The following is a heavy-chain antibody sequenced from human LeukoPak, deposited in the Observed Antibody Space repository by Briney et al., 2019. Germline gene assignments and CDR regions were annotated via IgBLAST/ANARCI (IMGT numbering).Heavy chain of an antibody. D-gene: IGHD1-1*01. Sequence: SETLSLTCTVSGGSINSYYWNWLRQPPGKTLEWIGYVSSSGSTNYSPFFKSRLTISVDTSKNQFSLKLSSVTAADTAVYYCARGRSPKQLTLQPLLAPYFDYWGQGTLVTVSS. CDR3: ARGRSPKQLTLQPLLAPYFDY. V-gene: IGHV4-59*01. J-gene: IGHJ4*02. CDR2: VSSSGST. CDR1: GGSINSYY.